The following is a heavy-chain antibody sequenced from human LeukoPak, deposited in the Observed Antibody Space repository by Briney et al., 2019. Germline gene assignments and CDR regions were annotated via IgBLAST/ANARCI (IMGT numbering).Heavy chain of an antibody. CDR1: GRIFSSYA. Sequence: VNVSCKSSGRIFSSYAISWVGQAPGQGREGMGGIIPICGTANYARTFQGRVTINTDESTSRAYMELSSLRSEDTAVYYCARWLNYYDSSGYYYREPSGGYFDYWGEGTLVTVSS. J-gene: IGHJ4*02. CDR2: IIPICGTA. V-gene: IGHV1-69*05. CDR3: ARWLNYYDSSGYYYREPSGGYFDY. D-gene: IGHD3-22*01.